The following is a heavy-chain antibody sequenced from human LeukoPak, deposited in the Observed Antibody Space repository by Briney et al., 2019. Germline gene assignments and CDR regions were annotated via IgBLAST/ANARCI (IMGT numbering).Heavy chain of an antibody. CDR1: GYTFTSYG. D-gene: IGHD3-10*01. V-gene: IGHV1-18*01. Sequence: ASVKVSCKASGYTFTSYGISWVRQAPGQGLEWMGWISAYNGNTNDAQKLQGRVTMITDTSTSTAYMELRSLRSDDTAVYYCARTCGYYGSGSRNWFDPWGQGTLGTVSS. CDR3: ARTCGYYGSGSRNWFDP. J-gene: IGHJ5*02. CDR2: ISAYNGNT.